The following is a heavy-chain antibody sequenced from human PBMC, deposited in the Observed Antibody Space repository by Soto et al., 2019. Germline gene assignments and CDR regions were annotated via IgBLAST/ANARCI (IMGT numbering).Heavy chain of an antibody. CDR1: GGSISSYY. Sequence: SETLSLTCTVSGGSISSYYWSWIRQPPGKGLEWIGYIYYSGSTNYNPSLKSRVTISVDTSKNQVSLKLSSVTAADTAVYYCAREGSYKNYYYYGMDVWGQGTTVTVSS. CDR2: IYYSGST. J-gene: IGHJ6*02. CDR3: AREGSYKNYYYYGMDV. D-gene: IGHD2-15*01. V-gene: IGHV4-59*01.